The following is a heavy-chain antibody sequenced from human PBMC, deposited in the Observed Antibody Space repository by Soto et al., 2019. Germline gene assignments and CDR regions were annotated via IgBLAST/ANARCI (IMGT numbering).Heavy chain of an antibody. V-gene: IGHV4-39*01. J-gene: IGHJ1*01. Sequence: SETLSLTCTVSGGSISSSSYYWGWIRQPPGKGLEWIGSIYYSGSTYYNPSLKSRVTISVDTSKNQFSLKLSSVTAADTAVYYCARQGIAVAGTPLYFQHWGQGTLVTVSS. CDR2: IYYSGST. CDR3: ARQGIAVAGTPLYFQH. D-gene: IGHD6-19*01. CDR1: GGSISSSSYY.